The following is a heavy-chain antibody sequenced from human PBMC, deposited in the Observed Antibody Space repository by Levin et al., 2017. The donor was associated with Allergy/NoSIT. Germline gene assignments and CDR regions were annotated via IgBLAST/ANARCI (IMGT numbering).Heavy chain of an antibody. Sequence: SCAASGFTFSSYAMHWVRQAPGKGLEWVAVISYDGSNKYYADSVKGRFTISRDNSKNTLYLQMNSLRAEDTAVYYCARDLVFYYGMDVWGQGTTVTVSS. CDR1: GFTFSSYA. CDR2: ISYDGSNK. V-gene: IGHV3-30*04. J-gene: IGHJ6*02. CDR3: ARDLVFYYGMDV. D-gene: IGHD2-8*02.